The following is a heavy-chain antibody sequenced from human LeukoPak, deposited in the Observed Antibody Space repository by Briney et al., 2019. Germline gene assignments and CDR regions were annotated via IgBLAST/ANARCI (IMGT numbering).Heavy chain of an antibody. D-gene: IGHD5-24*01. CDR1: GGSISSSSYY. Sequence: PSETLSLTCTVSGGSISSSSYYWGWIRQPPGKGLEWIGTIYYSGSTYYNPSLTSLKSRVTISVDTSKNQFSLKLSSVTAADTAVYYCASPGYIDAFDIWGQGTMVTVSS. CDR2: IYYSGST. V-gene: IGHV4-39*07. J-gene: IGHJ3*02. CDR3: ASPGYIDAFDI.